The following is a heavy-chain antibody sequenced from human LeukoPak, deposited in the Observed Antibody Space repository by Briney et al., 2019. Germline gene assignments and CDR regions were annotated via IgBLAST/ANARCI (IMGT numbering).Heavy chain of an antibody. J-gene: IGHJ4*02. CDR2: INTDGTVT. CDR3: ATKQWLAPPPDS. V-gene: IGHV3-74*01. Sequence: PGGSLRLSCAASGFTFSKYWMLWVRQAPGKGLESVSRINTDGTVTTYADSVKGRFTVSRDNADNTMFLQTNNVRDEDTAVYYCATKQWLAPPPDSWGQGTPVTVSS. D-gene: IGHD6-19*01. CDR1: GFTFSKYW.